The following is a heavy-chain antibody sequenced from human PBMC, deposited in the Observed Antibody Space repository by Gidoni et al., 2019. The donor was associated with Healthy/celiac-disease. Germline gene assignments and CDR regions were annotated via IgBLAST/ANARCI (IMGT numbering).Heavy chain of an antibody. CDR3: TTDKDGYDSRHVPYYYYYYGMDV. J-gene: IGHJ6*02. CDR1: GFTFRNAW. V-gene: IGHV3-15*01. D-gene: IGHD5-12*01. Sequence: EVQLVESGGGLVKPGGSLRLHCAASGFTFRNAWRSWVRQPPGKGLEWVGRIKSKTDGGTTDYAAPVKGRFTISRDDSKNTLYLQMNSLKTEDTAVYYCTTDKDGYDSRHVPYYYYYYGMDVWGQGTTVTVSS. CDR2: IKSKTDGGTT.